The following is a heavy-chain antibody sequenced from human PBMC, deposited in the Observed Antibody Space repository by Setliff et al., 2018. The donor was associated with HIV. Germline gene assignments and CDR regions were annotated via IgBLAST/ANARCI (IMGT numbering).Heavy chain of an antibody. CDR1: GGSISSGSYY. CDR3: ASQYYYGSGGYLHYGMDV. Sequence: PSETLSLTCTVSGGSISSGSYYWSWIRQPAGKGLEWIGRIYTSGSTNYNPSLKSRVTISVDTSKNQFSLKLSSVTAADTAVYYCASQYYYGSGGYLHYGMDVWGQGTTVTVSS. J-gene: IGHJ6*02. V-gene: IGHV4-61*02. CDR2: IYTSGST. D-gene: IGHD3-10*01.